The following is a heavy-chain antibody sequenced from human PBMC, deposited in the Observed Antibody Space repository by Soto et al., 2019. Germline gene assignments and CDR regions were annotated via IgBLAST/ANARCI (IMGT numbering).Heavy chain of an antibody. CDR3: AKERMEQYQLLPFFDY. J-gene: IGHJ4*02. CDR1: GFTFSSHG. V-gene: IGHV3-30*18. D-gene: IGHD2-2*01. CDR2: ISHDGQSE. Sequence: GGSLRLSCAASGFTFSSHGMHWLRQAPGKGLEWVTVISHDGQSEYYADSVKGRFTIFRDNSKNTLYLQMNSLRAEDTAVYYCAKERMEQYQLLPFFDYWGQGTLVTVSS.